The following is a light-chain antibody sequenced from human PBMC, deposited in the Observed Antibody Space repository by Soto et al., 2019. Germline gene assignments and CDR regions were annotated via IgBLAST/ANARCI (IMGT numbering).Light chain of an antibody. V-gene: IGKV3-15*01. Sequence: EVVLTQSPGTLSLSPGERATLSCRASQSVTSGYLAWYQQKPGQAPRLLIYGASTRATGIPARFSGSGSGTEFTLTISSLQSEDFAVYYCQQYNNWPIFGQGTRLEIK. CDR3: QQYNNWPI. CDR1: QSVTSG. CDR2: GAS. J-gene: IGKJ5*01.